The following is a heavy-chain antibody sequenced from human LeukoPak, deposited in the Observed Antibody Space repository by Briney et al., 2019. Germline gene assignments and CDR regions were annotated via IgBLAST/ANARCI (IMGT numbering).Heavy chain of an antibody. CDR3: ARQSSRQHDAFDI. J-gene: IGHJ3*02. D-gene: IGHD2-15*01. V-gene: IGHV4-59*08. Sequence: SETLSLTCTVTGGSISSYYWSWIRQPPGKGLEWIGYIYYSGSTNYNPSLKSRVTISVDTSKNQFSLKLSSVTAADTAVYYCARQSSRQHDAFDIWGQGTMVTVSS. CDR2: IYYSGST. CDR1: GGSISSYY.